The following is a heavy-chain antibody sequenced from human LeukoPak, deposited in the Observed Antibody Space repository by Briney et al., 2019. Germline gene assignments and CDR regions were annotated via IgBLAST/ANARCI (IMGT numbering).Heavy chain of an antibody. CDR3: ARDPTEGFEELLSPPDY. V-gene: IGHV3-20*04. CDR2: INWNGGSI. D-gene: IGHD3-10*01. J-gene: IGHJ4*02. CDR1: GFTFDDYG. Sequence: GGSPRLSCAASGFTFDDYGMSWVRQGPGKGLEWVSGINWNGGSIGYADSVKGRFTISRDNAKNSLYLQMNSLRAEDTALYYCARDPTEGFEELLSPPDYWGQGTLVTVSS.